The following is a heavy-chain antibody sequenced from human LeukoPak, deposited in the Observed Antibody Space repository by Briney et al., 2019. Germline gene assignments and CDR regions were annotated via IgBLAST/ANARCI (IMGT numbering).Heavy chain of an antibody. CDR1: GGSISSYY. CDR2: IYYSGST. J-gene: IGHJ3*02. CDR3: ARHREDAFDI. Sequence: SSETLSLTCTVSGGSISSYYWSWIRQPPGKGLEWIGYIYYSGSTNYNPSLKSRVTISVDTSKNQFSLKLSSVTAADTAVYYCARHREDAFDIWGQGTMVTVSS. V-gene: IGHV4-59*08. D-gene: IGHD3-10*01.